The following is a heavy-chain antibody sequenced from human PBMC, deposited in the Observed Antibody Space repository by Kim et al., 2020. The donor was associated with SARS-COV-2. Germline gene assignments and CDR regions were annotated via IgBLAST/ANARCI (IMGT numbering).Heavy chain of an antibody. CDR1: GGSISSYY. Sequence: SETLSLTCTVSGGSISSYYWSWIRQPAGKGLEWIGRIYTSGSTNYNPSLKSRVTMSVDTSKNQFSLKLSSVTAADTAVYYCASGYSSGWYGDFDYWGQGTLVTVSS. CDR3: ASGYSSGWYGDFDY. J-gene: IGHJ4*02. V-gene: IGHV4-4*07. D-gene: IGHD6-13*01. CDR2: IYTSGST.